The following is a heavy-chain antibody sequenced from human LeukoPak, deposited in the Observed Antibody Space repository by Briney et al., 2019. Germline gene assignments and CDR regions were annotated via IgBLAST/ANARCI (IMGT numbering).Heavy chain of an antibody. V-gene: IGHV4-59*01. J-gene: IGHJ3*02. CDR1: GGSISSYY. D-gene: IGHD2-8*01. CDR3: ARSVYGAFDI. CDR2: IYYSGST. Sequence: SETLSLTCTVSGGSISSYYWSWIRQPPGKGLEWIGYIYYSGSTNYNPSLKSRVTISVDTSKNQFSLKLSSVTAADTAVYYCARSVYGAFDIWGRGTMVTVSS.